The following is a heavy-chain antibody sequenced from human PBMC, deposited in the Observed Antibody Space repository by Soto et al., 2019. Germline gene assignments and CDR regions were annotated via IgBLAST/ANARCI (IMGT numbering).Heavy chain of an antibody. CDR1: GFTFSSYA. V-gene: IGHV3-30-3*01. CDR2: ISYDGSNK. Sequence: LRLSCAASGFTFSSYAMHWVRQAPGKGLEWVAVISYDGSNKYYADSVKGRFTISRDNSKNTLYLQMNSLRAEDTAVYYCARDGGMVRGVIIMGRGMDVWGQGTTVTVSS. D-gene: IGHD3-10*01. J-gene: IGHJ6*02. CDR3: ARDGGMVRGVIIMGRGMDV.